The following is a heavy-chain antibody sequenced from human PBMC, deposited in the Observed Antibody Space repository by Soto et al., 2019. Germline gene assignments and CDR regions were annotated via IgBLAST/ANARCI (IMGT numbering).Heavy chain of an antibody. CDR1: GYTFTSYY. J-gene: IGHJ4*02. Sequence: ASVKVSCKASGYTFTSYYMHWVRQAPGQGLEWMGIINPNGGSTYYADSVKGRFTISRDNSKKTLYLQMNSLRAEDTAVYHCAKGLVPAAKTSLNDYWGQGTLVTVSS. D-gene: IGHD2-2*01. CDR3: AKGLVPAAKTSLNDY. CDR2: INPNGGST. V-gene: IGHV1-46*04.